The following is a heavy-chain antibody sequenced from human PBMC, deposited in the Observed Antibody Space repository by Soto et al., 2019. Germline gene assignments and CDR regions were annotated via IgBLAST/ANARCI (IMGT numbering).Heavy chain of an antibody. D-gene: IGHD4-17*01. CDR2: INHSGST. V-gene: IGHV4-34*01. Sequence: SETLSLTCAVYGGSFSGYYWSWIRQPPGKGLEWIGEINHSGSTNYNPSLKSRVTISVDTSKNQFSLKLSSVTAADTAVYYCARGRRASHTVLYYMDVWGKGTTVTVSS. J-gene: IGHJ6*03. CDR1: GGSFSGYY. CDR3: ARGRRASHTVLYYMDV.